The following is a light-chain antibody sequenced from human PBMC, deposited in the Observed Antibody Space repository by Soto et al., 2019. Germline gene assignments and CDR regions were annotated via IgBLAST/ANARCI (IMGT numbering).Light chain of an antibody. J-gene: IGKJ2*01. CDR1: QSVSSY. CDR3: QQRSNWPPKYT. CDR2: DAS. V-gene: IGKV3-11*01. Sequence: EIVLTQSPATLSLSPGERATLSCRASQSVSSYLAWYHQKPGQAPRLLIYDASNSATGIPARFSGSGSGTDFTLTISSLEPEDFAVYYCQQRSNWPPKYTFGQGTKLEIK.